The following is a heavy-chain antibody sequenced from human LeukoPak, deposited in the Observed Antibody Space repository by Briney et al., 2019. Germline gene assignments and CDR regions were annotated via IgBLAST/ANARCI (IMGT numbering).Heavy chain of an antibody. CDR2: IYYSGST. CDR3: ARHVVVYYDFWSGYLSSYYFDY. V-gene: IGHV4-39*01. D-gene: IGHD3-3*01. J-gene: IGHJ4*02. CDR1: GGSISSSSYN. Sequence: SETLSLTCAVSGGSISSSSYNWGWIRQPPGKGLEWIGTIYYSGSTYYNPSLKSRVTISVDTSKNQFPLKLSSVTAADTAMYYCARHVVVYYDFWSGYLSSYYFDYWGKGTLVTVSS.